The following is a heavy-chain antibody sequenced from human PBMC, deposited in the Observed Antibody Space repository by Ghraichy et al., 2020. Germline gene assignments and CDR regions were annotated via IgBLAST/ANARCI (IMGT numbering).Heavy chain of an antibody. V-gene: IGHV1-2*02. CDR1: GYTFTDCY. CDR2: INPYTGGT. J-gene: IGHJ4*02. CDR3: ARDPFDDYGDYFDY. Sequence: ASVKLSCKTSGYTFTDCYVHWVRQAPGQGLEWMGWINPYTGGTNYAQNFQGRVTMSRDTSTRTAYIELSSLRSDDTALYYCARDPFDDYGDYFDYWGQGTLVTVSS. D-gene: IGHD4/OR15-4a*01.